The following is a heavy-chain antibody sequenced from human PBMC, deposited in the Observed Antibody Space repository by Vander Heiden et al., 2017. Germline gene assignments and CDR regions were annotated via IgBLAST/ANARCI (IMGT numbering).Heavy chain of an antibody. CDR3: TTGYCSGGSCDYYYYGMDV. CDR1: GFTFSNAR. D-gene: IGHD2-15*01. Sequence: EVQLVESGGGLVKPGGSLRLSCAASGFTFSNARMSWVRQAPGKGLEWVGRIKSKTDGGTTDYAAPVKGRFTISRDDSKNTLYLQMNSLKTEDTAVYYCTTGYCSGGSCDYYYYGMDVWGQGTTVTVSS. J-gene: IGHJ6*02. V-gene: IGHV3-15*01. CDR2: IKSKTDGGTT.